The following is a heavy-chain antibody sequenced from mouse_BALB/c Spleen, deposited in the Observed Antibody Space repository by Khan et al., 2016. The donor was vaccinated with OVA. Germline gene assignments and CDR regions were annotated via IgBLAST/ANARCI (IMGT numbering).Heavy chain of an antibody. CDR3: ARPPYFSCTLDY. CDR2: INTYTGEP. Sequence: QIQLVQSGPELKKPGETVKISCKASGYTFTNYGMNWVKQSPGKALKWMGWINTYTGEPTYADDFKGRFAFSLETSASTAYLQINNLKNEDTATYFCARPPYFSCTLDYWGQGTSVTVSS. D-gene: IGHD2-10*01. V-gene: IGHV9-3-1*01. J-gene: IGHJ4*01. CDR1: GYTFTNYG.